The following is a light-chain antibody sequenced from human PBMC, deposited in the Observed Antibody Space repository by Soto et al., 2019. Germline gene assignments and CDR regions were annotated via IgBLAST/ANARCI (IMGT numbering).Light chain of an antibody. CDR2: EVT. J-gene: IGLJ3*02. Sequence: QSALTQPPSASGSPGQSVTISCTGTSSDVGGYNYVSWYQQYPGRAPKLMIYEVTKRPSGVPDRFSGSKSGNPASLTVSGLQAEDEAYYYCSSYAASNNFYFVFGGGTKVTVL. CDR1: SSDVGGYNY. CDR3: SSYAASNNFYFV. V-gene: IGLV2-8*01.